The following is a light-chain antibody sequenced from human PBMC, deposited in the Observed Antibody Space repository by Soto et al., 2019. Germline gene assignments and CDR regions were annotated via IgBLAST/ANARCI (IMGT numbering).Light chain of an antibody. Sequence: EIVLTQSPGTLSLSPGERATLSCRASQSVSVNSLAWYQQKGCQAPRLLIYAASTRATGVPDRPSGSGSGTDFALTISRLETEDFAMYYCQPYCGSAFTFGPGTKVDIK. J-gene: IGKJ3*01. V-gene: IGKV3-20*01. CDR3: QPYCGSAFT. CDR1: QSVSVNS. CDR2: AAS.